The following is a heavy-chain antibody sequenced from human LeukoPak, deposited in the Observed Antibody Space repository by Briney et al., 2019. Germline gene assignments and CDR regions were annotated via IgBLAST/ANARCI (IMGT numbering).Heavy chain of an antibody. D-gene: IGHD3-9*01. V-gene: IGHV3-48*03. CDR1: GFTFSSYE. CDR2: ISSSGSTI. Sequence: GGSLRLSCAASGFTFSSYEMNWVRQAPGKGLEWVSYISSSGSTIYYADSVKGRFTISRDNAKNSLYLQMNSLRAEDTAVYYCARAYYDILTGPFFHWGQGTLVTVSS. CDR3: ARAYYDILTGPFFH. J-gene: IGHJ4*02.